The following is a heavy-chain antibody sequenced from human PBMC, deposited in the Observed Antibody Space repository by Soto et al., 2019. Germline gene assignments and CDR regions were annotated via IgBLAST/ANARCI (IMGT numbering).Heavy chain of an antibody. CDR3: AKKGGGDYILGY. Sequence: QITLKESGPTLVKPTQTLTLTCTFSGFSLSTNGVGVGWIRQPPGKALEWLALIYWDDSKHYSPSLNSRLTITKDTSRTLVVLTMTSMDPVDTATYYCAKKGGGDYILGYWGQGTLVTVSS. J-gene: IGHJ4*02. CDR2: IYWDDSK. V-gene: IGHV2-5*02. CDR1: GFSLSTNGVG. D-gene: IGHD4-17*01.